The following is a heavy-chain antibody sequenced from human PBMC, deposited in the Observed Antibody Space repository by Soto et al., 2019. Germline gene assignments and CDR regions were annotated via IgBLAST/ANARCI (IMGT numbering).Heavy chain of an antibody. J-gene: IGHJ6*02. Sequence: GGSLRLSCAASGFTFSSYAMSWVRQAPGKGLEWVSAIRGSGGGTYYADSVKGRFTISRDNSKKTLYLQMNSLRAEDTAVYYCAKDPVVSTEYYYYGMDVWGQGTTVTVSS. CDR1: GFTFSSYA. D-gene: IGHD2-21*01. CDR2: IRGSGGGT. V-gene: IGHV3-23*01. CDR3: AKDPVVSTEYYYYGMDV.